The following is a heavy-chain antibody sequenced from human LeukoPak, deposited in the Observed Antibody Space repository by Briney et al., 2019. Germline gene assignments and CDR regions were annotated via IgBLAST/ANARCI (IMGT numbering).Heavy chain of an antibody. D-gene: IGHD2-15*01. CDR3: ARLDCSGGSCYYYYYGMDV. Sequence: SETLSLTCTVSGGSISSGGYYWSWIRQHPGKGLEWIGYIYYSGSTYYNPSLKSRVTISVDTSKNQFSLKLCSVTAADTAVYYCARLDCSGGSCYYYYYGMDVWGQGTTVTVSS. J-gene: IGHJ6*02. CDR1: GGSISSGGYY. V-gene: IGHV4-31*03. CDR2: IYYSGST.